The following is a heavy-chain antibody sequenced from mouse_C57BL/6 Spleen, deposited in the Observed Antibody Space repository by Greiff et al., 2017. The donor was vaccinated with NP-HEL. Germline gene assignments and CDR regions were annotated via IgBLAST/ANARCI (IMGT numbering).Heavy chain of an antibody. CDR3: ARSYSNYGGYFDY. CDR1: GFTFSDYG. D-gene: IGHD2-5*01. J-gene: IGHJ2*01. Sequence: DVKLVESGGGLVQPGGSLKLSCAASGFTFSDYGMAWVRQAPRKGLEWVAFISNLAYSIYYADTVTGRFTISRENAKNTLYLEMSSLRSEDTAMYYCARSYSNYGGYFDYWGQGTTLTVSS. V-gene: IGHV5-15*01. CDR2: ISNLAYSI.